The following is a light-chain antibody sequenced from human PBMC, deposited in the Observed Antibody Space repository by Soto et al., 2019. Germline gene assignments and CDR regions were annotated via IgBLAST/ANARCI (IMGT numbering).Light chain of an antibody. CDR2: GAS. J-gene: IGKJ1*01. CDR1: QSVSNSY. V-gene: IGKV3-20*01. CDR3: QKYSNWPGT. Sequence: EIVLTQSPCTLSLSPGERATLSCRASQSVSNSYLAWYQQTPGQATRLLIYGASSRATGIPDRFSGSGSGTDFTLTISRLEPEDFEVYFCQKYSNWPGTFGKGTKV.